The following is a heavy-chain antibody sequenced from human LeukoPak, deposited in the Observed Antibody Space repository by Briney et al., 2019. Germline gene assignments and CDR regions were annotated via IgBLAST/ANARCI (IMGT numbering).Heavy chain of an antibody. CDR3: AKAVAGLVDY. V-gene: IGHV3-23*01. CDR2: ISGGFDNT. CDR1: GFTFSTYA. D-gene: IGHD6-19*01. Sequence: GGSLRLSCAASGFTFSTYAMSWVRQAPGKGLEWVSTISGGFDNTYYADSVKGRFTISRDNSKNTLYLQMNSVRAEDTAVYYCAKAVAGLVDYWGQGTLVTVSS. J-gene: IGHJ4*02.